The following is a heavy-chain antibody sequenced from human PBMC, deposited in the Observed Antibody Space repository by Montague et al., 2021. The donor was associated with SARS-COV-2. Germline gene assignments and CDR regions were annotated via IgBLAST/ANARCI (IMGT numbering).Heavy chain of an antibody. CDR2: MNPNSGNT. CDR3: ARASLVRGVIITRVRYSYYMDV. Sequence: SVKVSCKASGYTFTSYDINWVRQAAGQGLEWMGWMNPNSGNTGYAQKLQGRVTMTRDTSMNTAYMELSSLRSEDTAVCYCARASLVRGVIITRVRYSYYMDVWGKGTTVTVS. V-gene: IGHV1-8*01. CDR1: GYTFTSYD. D-gene: IGHD3-10*01. J-gene: IGHJ6*03.